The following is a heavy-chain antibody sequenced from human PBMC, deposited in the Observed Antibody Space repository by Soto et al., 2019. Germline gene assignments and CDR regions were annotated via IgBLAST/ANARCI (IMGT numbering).Heavy chain of an antibody. J-gene: IGHJ4*02. Sequence: SETLSLTCTVSGGSISSYYWSWIRQPPGKGLEWIGYFFYSGSTNYNPSLMSRVTISVDTSKNQFSLKLSSVTAADTAVYYCARDSSGPIDYWGQGTLVTVS. CDR2: FFYSGST. CDR1: GGSISSYY. D-gene: IGHD6-19*01. CDR3: ARDSSGPIDY. V-gene: IGHV4-59*01.